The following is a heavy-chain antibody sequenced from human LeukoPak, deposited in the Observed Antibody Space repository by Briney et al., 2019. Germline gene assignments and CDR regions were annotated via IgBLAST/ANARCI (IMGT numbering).Heavy chain of an antibody. Sequence: PSETLSLTCAVYGGSFSGYYWSWIRQPPGKGLEWIGGINHSGSTNYNPSLKSRVTISVDTSKNQFSLKLSSVTAADTAVYYCARISGYNFYYYYGMDVWGQRTTVTVSS. J-gene: IGHJ6*02. CDR3: ARISGYNFYYYYGMDV. D-gene: IGHD5-12*01. CDR2: INHSGST. CDR1: GGSFSGYY. V-gene: IGHV4-34*01.